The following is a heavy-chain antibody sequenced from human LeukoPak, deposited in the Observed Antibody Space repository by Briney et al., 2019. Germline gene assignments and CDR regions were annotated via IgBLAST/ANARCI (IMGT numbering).Heavy chain of an antibody. D-gene: IGHD6-13*01. V-gene: IGHV4-39*01. J-gene: IGHJ6*04. CDR1: DGSVWTGDYY. Sequence: SETLSLTCTVSDGSVWTGDYYWGWIRQSPGKGLEWIGNVFYTGRTYYNPSLKSLATISVDTSRNQFSLRLNSVTAADTAVYYCASFTSIAAAGGGMDVWGKGTTVTVSS. CDR3: ASFTSIAAAGGGMDV. CDR2: VFYTGRT.